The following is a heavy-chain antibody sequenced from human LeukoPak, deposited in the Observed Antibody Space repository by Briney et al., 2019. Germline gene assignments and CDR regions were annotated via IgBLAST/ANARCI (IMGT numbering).Heavy chain of an antibody. CDR3: ARSDYSNYVLYY. CDR1: GGSISSYY. V-gene: IGHV4-39*07. J-gene: IGHJ4*02. D-gene: IGHD4-11*01. CDR2: IYYSGST. Sequence: SETLSLTCTVSGGSISSYYWSWIRQPPGKGLEWIGSIYYSGSTYYNPSLKSRVTISVDTSKNQFSLKLSSVTAADTAVYYCARSDYSNYVLYYWGQGTLVTVSS.